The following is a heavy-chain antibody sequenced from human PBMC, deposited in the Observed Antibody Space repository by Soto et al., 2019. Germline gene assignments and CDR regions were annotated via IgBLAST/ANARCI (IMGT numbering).Heavy chain of an antibody. Sequence: QVQLVQSGAEVKKPGASVKVSCKASGYTFTSYYMHWVRQAPGQGLEWMGIINPSGGRTSYAQKFQGRVTMTRDTSTSTVYMELSSLRSEDTAVYYCARGSFSSPITIPTGIDVWGQGTTVTVSS. V-gene: IGHV1-46*01. CDR2: INPSGGRT. D-gene: IGHD3-3*01. J-gene: IGHJ6*02. CDR3: ARGSFSSPITIPTGIDV. CDR1: GYTFTSYY.